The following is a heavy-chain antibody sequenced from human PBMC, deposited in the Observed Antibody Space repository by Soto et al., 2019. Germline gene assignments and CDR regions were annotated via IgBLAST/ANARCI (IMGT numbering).Heavy chain of an antibody. CDR2: IISGGGNT. CDR3: ARTVAPYYHYSYMDV. V-gene: IGHV3-23*01. Sequence: EVQLLESGGGLVQPGGSLRLSCAASGFTFSSYAMNWVRQAPGKGLEWVSSIISGGGNTNSADSVKGRFTISRDNSKNTLYLHMNSLRVEDTAVYYCARTVAPYYHYSYMDVWGKGTTVTVSS. CDR1: GFTFSSYA. D-gene: IGHD1-1*01. J-gene: IGHJ6*03.